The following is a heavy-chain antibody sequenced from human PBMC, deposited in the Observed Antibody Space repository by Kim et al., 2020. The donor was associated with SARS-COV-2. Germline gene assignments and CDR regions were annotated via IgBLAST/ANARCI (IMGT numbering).Heavy chain of an antibody. CDR3: VRDGLPARRIGGTGYGMDV. Sequence: SETLSLTCTVSGGSISSSTYYWGWIRQPPGKGLEWIGSIHYSGSTYYNPSLKSRVIISVATSESQVSLRLSTATSADTAVYYCVRDGLPARRIGGTGYGMDVWGQGTTVTVSS. D-gene: IGHD6-19*01. CDR1: GGSISSSTYY. V-gene: IGHV4-39*07. CDR2: IHYSGST. J-gene: IGHJ6*02.